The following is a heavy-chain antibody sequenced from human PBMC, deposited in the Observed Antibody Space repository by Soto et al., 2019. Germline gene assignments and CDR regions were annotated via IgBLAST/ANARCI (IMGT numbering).Heavy chain of an antibody. D-gene: IGHD2-21*01. V-gene: IGHV1-18*01. J-gene: IGHJ4*02. CDR1: GYTFATYG. Sequence: QVQLVQSGAEVKKPGASVKVSCEASGYTFATYGINWVRQAPGQGLEWMGWISTYSGYTNYAQKYQGRVTMTTDTSTSTAYMELRSLRSADTAVYYCARDSERSVSYRGLIDYWGQGTLVTVSS. CDR3: ARDSERSVSYRGLIDY. CDR2: ISTYSGYT.